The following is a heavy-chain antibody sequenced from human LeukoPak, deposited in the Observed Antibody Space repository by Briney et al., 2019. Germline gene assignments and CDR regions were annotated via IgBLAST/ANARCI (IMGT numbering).Heavy chain of an antibody. J-gene: IGHJ6*02. Sequence: PSETLSLTCTVSGGSISSYYWSWIRQPPGKGLEWIGYIYYSGSTNYNPSLKSRVTISVDTSKSQFSLKLSSVTAADTAVYYCAREGSYGPHFYYGMDVWGQGTTVTVSS. V-gene: IGHV4-59*01. CDR1: GGSISSYY. CDR2: IYYSGST. CDR3: AREGSYGPHFYYGMDV. D-gene: IGHD1-26*01.